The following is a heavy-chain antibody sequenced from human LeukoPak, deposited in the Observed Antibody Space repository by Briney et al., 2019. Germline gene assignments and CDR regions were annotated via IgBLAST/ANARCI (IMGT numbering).Heavy chain of an antibody. V-gene: IGHV3-23*01. J-gene: IGHJ4*02. D-gene: IGHD1-7*01. CDR2: ISGSGGST. CDR3: ARAPSITGTTPPGY. CDR1: GFTFSSYA. Sequence: PGGSLRLSCAASGFTFSSYAMSWVRQAPGKGLEWVSAISGSGGSTYYADSVKGRFTISRDNSKNTLYLQMNSLRAEDTAVYYCARAPSITGTTPPGYWGQGTLVTVSS.